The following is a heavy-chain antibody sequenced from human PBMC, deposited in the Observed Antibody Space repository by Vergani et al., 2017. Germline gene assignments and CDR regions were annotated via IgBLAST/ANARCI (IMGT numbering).Heavy chain of an antibody. CDR3: ARDAVYGDPPDYYDMDV. CDR2: IYYSGST. D-gene: IGHD4-17*01. V-gene: IGHV4-59*12. Sequence: QVQLQESGPGLVKPSETLSLTCTVSGGSISSYYWSWIRQPPGKGLEWIGYIYYSGSTNYNPSLKSRVTISVATSKTQFSLKLSSVTAADTAVYDCARDAVYGDPPDYYDMDVWGKGTTVTV. CDR1: GGSISSYY. J-gene: IGHJ6*03.